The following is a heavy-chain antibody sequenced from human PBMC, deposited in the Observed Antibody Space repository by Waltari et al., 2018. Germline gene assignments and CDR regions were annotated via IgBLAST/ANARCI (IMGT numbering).Heavy chain of an antibody. Sequence: EVQLVESGGGLFQPGGSLRLSCAASGFTVSTNYMSWVRQAPGKGLDWVSCIYSGGNTYSADSVKGRFTISRDNSKNTLYLQMNSLRAEDTAVYYCARGPGEFLPIDFWGQGTLVTVSS. J-gene: IGHJ4*02. CDR3: ARGPGEFLPIDF. CDR1: GFTVSTNY. CDR2: IYSGGNT. D-gene: IGHD7-27*01. V-gene: IGHV3-53*01.